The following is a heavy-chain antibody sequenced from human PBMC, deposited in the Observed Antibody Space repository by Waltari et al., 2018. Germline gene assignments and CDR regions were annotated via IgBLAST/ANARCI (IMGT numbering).Heavy chain of an antibody. CDR2: IYYSGST. V-gene: IGHV4-59*01. J-gene: IGHJ6*02. Sequence: QVQLQESGPGLVKPSETLSLTCTVSGGSISSYYWGWIRQPPGKGLEWIGYIYYSGSTNYNPSLKSRVTISVDTSKNQFSLKLSSVTAADTAVYYCARDSRYCSSTSCYRGHYYYYGMDVWGQGTTVTVSS. D-gene: IGHD2-2*02. CDR3: ARDSRYCSSTSCYRGHYYYYGMDV. CDR1: GGSISSYY.